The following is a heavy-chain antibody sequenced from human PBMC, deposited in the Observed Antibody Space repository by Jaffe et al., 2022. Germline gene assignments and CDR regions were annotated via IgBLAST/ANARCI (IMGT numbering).Heavy chain of an antibody. V-gene: IGHV1-69*01. CDR1: GGTFSSYA. D-gene: IGHD6-6*01. Sequence: QVQLVQSGAEVKKPGSSVKVSCKASGGTFSSYAISWVRQAPGQGLEWMGGIIPIFGTANYAQKFQGRVTITADESTSTAYMELSSLRSEDTAVYYCARDPVGRPRYSSSDNYYFDYWGQGTLVTVSS. CDR2: IIPIFGTA. J-gene: IGHJ4*02. CDR3: ARDPVGRPRYSSSDNYYFDY.